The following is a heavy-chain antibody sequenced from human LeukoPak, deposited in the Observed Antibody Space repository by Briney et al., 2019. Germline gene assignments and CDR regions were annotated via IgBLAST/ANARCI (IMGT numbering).Heavy chain of an antibody. CDR3: TTPERYYYDTSDFYGSPY. CDR2: ITSKADGGTR. CDR1: GFPFSRNE. Sequence: GGSLRLSCVVSGFPFSRNEINWVRQAPGKGLEWVGRITSKADGGTRDYAAPVKGRFTISRDDSKNTLYLQMNSLKTEDTAVYYCTTPERYYYDTSDFYGSPYWGQGTLVTVSS. J-gene: IGHJ4*02. D-gene: IGHD3-22*01. V-gene: IGHV3-15*01.